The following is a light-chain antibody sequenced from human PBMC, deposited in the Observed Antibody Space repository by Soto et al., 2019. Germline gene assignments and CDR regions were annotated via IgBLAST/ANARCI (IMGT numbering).Light chain of an antibody. V-gene: IGKV3-11*01. Sequence: EIVLTQSPATLSSFPGDRVTLSCRASQYINTRLAWYQHRPGQAPRLLIYQTSLRAAGIPARFSASGSGTDFTPTITDVQPGDFALYYCHQRQSWPRTFGQGT. CDR1: QYINTR. J-gene: IGKJ1*01. CDR3: HQRQSWPRT. CDR2: QTS.